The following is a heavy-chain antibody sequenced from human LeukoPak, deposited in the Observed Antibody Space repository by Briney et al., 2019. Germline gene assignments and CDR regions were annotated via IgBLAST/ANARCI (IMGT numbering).Heavy chain of an antibody. CDR3: AKGKEDYYYDSSGYYYLGH. CDR1: GFTFSSYV. D-gene: IGHD3-22*01. V-gene: IGHV3-30*02. J-gene: IGHJ4*02. Sequence: GGSLRPSCAASGFTFSSYVMHWVRQAPGKGLEWVAYIRYDGSDKYYADSVKGRFTISSDNPKNTLYLQMSSLRAEDTAVYHCAKGKEDYYYDSSGYYYLGHWGQGTLVTVSS. CDR2: IRYDGSDK.